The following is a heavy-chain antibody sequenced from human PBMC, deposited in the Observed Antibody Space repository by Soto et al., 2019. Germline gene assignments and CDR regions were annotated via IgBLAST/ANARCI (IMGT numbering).Heavy chain of an antibody. CDR1: GGTFSRYG. J-gene: IGHJ6*02. V-gene: IGHV1-69*01. CDR3: ARESITIFGVVIGRSGVGMDV. CDR2: IIPIFGTA. Sequence: QVQLVQSGAEVKKPGSSVKVSCKASGGTFSRYGISWVRQAPGQGLEWMGGIIPIFGTANYAQKFQGRVTITADESTSTAYMELSSLRSEDTAVYYCARESITIFGVVIGRSGVGMDVWGQGTTVTVSS. D-gene: IGHD3-3*01.